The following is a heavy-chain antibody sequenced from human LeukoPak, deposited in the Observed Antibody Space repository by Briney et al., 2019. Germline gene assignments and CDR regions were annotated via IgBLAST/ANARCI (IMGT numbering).Heavy chain of an antibody. CDR1: GYSFTSQD. V-gene: IGHV1-3*03. Sequence: ASVTVSCKTSGYSFTSQDMHWVRQAPGQSLEWMGCINPGNGDTKYSQEFQGRVTITRDTSATTAYMELSSLRSDDMAVYYCTLYNYWGQGTLVTVSS. J-gene: IGHJ4*02. D-gene: IGHD2-2*02. CDR3: TLYNY. CDR2: INPGNGDT.